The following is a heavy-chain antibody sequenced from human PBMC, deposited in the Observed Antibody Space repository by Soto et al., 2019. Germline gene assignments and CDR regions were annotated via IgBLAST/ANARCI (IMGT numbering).Heavy chain of an antibody. J-gene: IGHJ6*03. CDR1: GFSFGDYA. D-gene: IGHD2-2*01. Sequence: PGGSLRLSCTASGFSFGDYAMSWVRQAPGKGLEWVGFIRSKAYGVTTEYAASVKGRFTISRDDSKSIAYLQMNSLKTEDTAVYYCTRDLPDCSSTSCYPGDYYYYFMDVWGKGTTVTVSS. CDR2: IRSKAYGVTT. CDR3: TRDLPDCSSTSCYPGDYYYYFMDV. V-gene: IGHV3-49*04.